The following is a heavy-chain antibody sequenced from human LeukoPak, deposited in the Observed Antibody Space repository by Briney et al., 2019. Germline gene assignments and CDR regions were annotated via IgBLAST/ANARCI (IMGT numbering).Heavy chain of an antibody. CDR3: ARDRLAYYDFWSGYSVYYYYGMDV. J-gene: IGHJ6*02. CDR2: ISAYNGNT. V-gene: IGHV1-18*04. D-gene: IGHD3-3*01. Sequence: GASVKVSCKASGYTFTGYYMHWVRQAPGQGLEWMGWISAYNGNTNYAQKLQGRVTMTTDTSTSTAYMELRSLRSDDTAVYYCARDRLAYYDFWSGYSVYYYYGMDVWGQGTKVTVSS. CDR1: GYTFTGYY.